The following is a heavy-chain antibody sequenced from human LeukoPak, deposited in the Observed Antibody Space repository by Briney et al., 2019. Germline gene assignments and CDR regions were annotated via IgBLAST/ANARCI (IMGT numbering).Heavy chain of an antibody. CDR2: IYTSGST. V-gene: IGHV4-61*02. D-gene: IGHD6-13*01. Sequence: SQTLSLTCTVSGGSISSGSYYWSWIRQPAGKGLEWIGRIYTSGSTNYNPSLKSRVTISVDTSKNQFSLKLSSVTAADTAVYYCAARIIIAAAGTDAFDIWGQGTMVTVSS. CDR1: GGSISSGSYY. CDR3: AARIIIAAAGTDAFDI. J-gene: IGHJ3*02.